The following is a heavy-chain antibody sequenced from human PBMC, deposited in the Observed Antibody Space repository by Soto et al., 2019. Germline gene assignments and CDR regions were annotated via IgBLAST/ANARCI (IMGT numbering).Heavy chain of an antibody. J-gene: IGHJ4*02. CDR3: VRGDNWNDEASDY. Sequence: PGGSLRLSCAASGFTFSTYGMHWVRQAPGKGLEWVAVIWSDGSNKYNADSVKGRFTISRDNSKNTLYLQMNSLRAEDTAVYYCVRGDNWNDEASDYWGQGTLVTVSS. CDR2: IWSDGSNK. V-gene: IGHV3-33*01. CDR1: GFTFSTYG. D-gene: IGHD1-1*01.